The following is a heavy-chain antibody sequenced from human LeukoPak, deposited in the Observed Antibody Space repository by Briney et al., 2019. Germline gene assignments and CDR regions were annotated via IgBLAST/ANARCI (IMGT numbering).Heavy chain of an antibody. D-gene: IGHD3-9*01. CDR1: GLTFSNYA. J-gene: IGHJ4*02. Sequence: GGSLRLSCAASGLTFSNYARSWVGQAPGKGLEWVSAISGSGGGTYNAASVKGRFTISRDNSRNTLFLQMNSLRAEDTAVYYCAKEDLHYDILTGSYTTPYSFDSWGQGTLVTVSS. V-gene: IGHV3-23*01. CDR3: AKEDLHYDILTGSYTTPYSFDS. CDR2: ISGSGGGT.